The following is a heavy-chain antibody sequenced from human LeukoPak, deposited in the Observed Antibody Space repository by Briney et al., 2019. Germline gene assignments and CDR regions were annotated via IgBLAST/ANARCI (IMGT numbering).Heavy chain of an antibody. V-gene: IGHV3-74*01. CDR2: INTDGSST. J-gene: IGHJ4*02. D-gene: IGHD3-10*01. CDR1: GFTFSSYW. CDR3: ARVYGSADY. Sequence: GGSLRLSCAASGFTFSSYWMHWVRQAPGKGLVWVSRINTDGSSTTYADSVKGRFTISRDNAKNTLYLQMNSLRTDDTAVYYCARVYGSADYWGQGTLVTVSS.